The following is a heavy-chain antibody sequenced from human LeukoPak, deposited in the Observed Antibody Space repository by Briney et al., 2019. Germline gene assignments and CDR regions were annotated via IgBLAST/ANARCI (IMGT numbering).Heavy chain of an antibody. CDR1: GGSISSSNW. CDR3: ARDAPYYYDSSGYYGGAFDI. D-gene: IGHD3-22*01. Sequence: ASETLSLTCAVSGGSISSSNWWSWVRQPPGKGLEWIGEIYHSGSTNYNPSLKSRVTISVDKSKNQFSLKLSSVTAADTAVYYCARDAPYYYDSSGYYGGAFDIWGQGTMVTVSS. V-gene: IGHV4-4*02. J-gene: IGHJ3*02. CDR2: IYHSGST.